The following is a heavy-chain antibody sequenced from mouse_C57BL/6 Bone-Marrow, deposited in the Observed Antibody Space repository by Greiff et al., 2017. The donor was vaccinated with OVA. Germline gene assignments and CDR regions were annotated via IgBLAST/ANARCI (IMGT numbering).Heavy chain of an antibody. D-gene: IGHD2-5*01. CDR3: ARKYYSNSYYYAMDY. CDR1: GYTFTSYW. J-gene: IGHJ4*01. Sequence: VQRVESGAELAKPGASVKLSCKASGYTFTSYWMHWVKQRPGQGLEWIGYINPSSGYTKYNQKFKDKATLTADKSSSSAYMQLSSLTYEDSAVYYCARKYYSNSYYYAMDYWGQGTSVTVSS. CDR2: INPSSGYT. V-gene: IGHV1-7*01.